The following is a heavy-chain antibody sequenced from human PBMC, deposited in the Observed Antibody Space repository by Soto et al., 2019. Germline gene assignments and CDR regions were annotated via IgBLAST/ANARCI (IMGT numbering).Heavy chain of an antibody. D-gene: IGHD1-26*01. CDR3: ARVRIVGSTTFDS. V-gene: IGHV4-30-4*01. CDR1: GGSIRSEDYY. Sequence: QVQLQESGPGLVKPSQTLSLTCTVSGGSIRSEDYYWSWIRQPPGKGLEWIGYISYSGSTAYKSSLRTRVITSVYASKNQVSLKLNSATAANTAVYYCARVRIVGSTTFDSWGQGTLVTVSS. CDR2: ISYSGST. J-gene: IGHJ4*02.